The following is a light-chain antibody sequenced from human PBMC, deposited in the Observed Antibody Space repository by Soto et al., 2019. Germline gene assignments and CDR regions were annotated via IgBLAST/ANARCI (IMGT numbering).Light chain of an antibody. Sequence: DIQMTQSPSTLSVSVGDRVTITCRASHSISSWLAWYQQKPGKAPKSLIYKASSLESGVPSRFSGSGSGTEFTLTISSLQPDDFATYYCQQYSIYPITFGQGTRLEIK. CDR1: HSISSW. J-gene: IGKJ5*01. CDR2: KAS. V-gene: IGKV1-5*03. CDR3: QQYSIYPIT.